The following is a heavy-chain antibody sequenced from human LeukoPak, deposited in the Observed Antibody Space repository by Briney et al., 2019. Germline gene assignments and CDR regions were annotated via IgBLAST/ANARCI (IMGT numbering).Heavy chain of an antibody. Sequence: SETLSLTCTVSGGSISSSSYYWGWIRQPPGKGLEWIGSIYYSGSTYYNPSLKSRVTISVDTSKNQFSLKLSSVTAADTAVYYCARGPKSRGSGSYYVGSYYYYYMDVWGKGTTVTVSS. CDR2: IYYSGST. J-gene: IGHJ6*03. CDR1: GGSISSSSYY. CDR3: ARGPKSRGSGSYYVGSYYYYYMDV. D-gene: IGHD1-26*01. V-gene: IGHV4-39*07.